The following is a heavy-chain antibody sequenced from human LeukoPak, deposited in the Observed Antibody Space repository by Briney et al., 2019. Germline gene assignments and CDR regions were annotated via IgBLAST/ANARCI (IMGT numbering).Heavy chain of an antibody. CDR1: GYTFTGYY. CDR2: INPNSGGT. Sequence: ASVKVSCKASGYTFTGYYMHWVRQAPGQGLEWMGWINPNSGGTNYAQKFQGRVTMTRDTSISTAYMELSRLRSDDTAVYYCARVIPPRLLWFGEMNWFDPWGQGTLVTVSS. J-gene: IGHJ5*02. V-gene: IGHV1-2*02. CDR3: ARVIPPRLLWFGEMNWFDP. D-gene: IGHD3-10*01.